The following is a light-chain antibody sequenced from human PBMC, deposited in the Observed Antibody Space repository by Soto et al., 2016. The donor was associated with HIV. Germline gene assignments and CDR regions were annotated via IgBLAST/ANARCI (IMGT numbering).Light chain of an antibody. CDR3: QAWDSSSAV. Sequence: SYELTQPPSVSVSPGQTASITCSGDELGDKYASWYQQKPGQSPVLVMYQDNKRPSGIPERFSGSNSGNTATLTISGTQAMDEADYYCQAWDSSSAVFGIGTKVTVL. J-gene: IGLJ1*01. CDR1: ELGDKY. CDR2: QDN. V-gene: IGLV3-1*01.